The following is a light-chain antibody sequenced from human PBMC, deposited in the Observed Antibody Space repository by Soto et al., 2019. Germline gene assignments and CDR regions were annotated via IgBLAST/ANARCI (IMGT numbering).Light chain of an antibody. CDR3: QQYIRWPLT. J-gene: IGKJ4*01. Sequence: VLTQSPGILSLSPGERATLSCRASQDVSSNLAWYQQKPGQAPSLLIYGASTRATGTPARFSGSGSGTEFTLTISSLQSEDYAVYFCQQYIRWPLTFGGGTKVEI. V-gene: IGKV3-15*01. CDR1: QDVSSN. CDR2: GAS.